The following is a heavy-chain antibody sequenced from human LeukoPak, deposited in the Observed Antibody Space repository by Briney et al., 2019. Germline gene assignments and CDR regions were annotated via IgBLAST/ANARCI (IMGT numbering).Heavy chain of an antibody. CDR3: ARDVGETGTTAWFDP. Sequence: PGGSLRLSCAASGFTFSDYYMSWIRQAPGKGLEWVSYISSSSSYTNYAASVKGRFTISRDNAKNSLYLQMNSLRAEDTAVYYCARDVGETGTTAWFDPWGQGTLVTVSS. J-gene: IGHJ5*02. D-gene: IGHD1-1*01. CDR2: ISSSSSYT. V-gene: IGHV3-11*06. CDR1: GFTFSDYY.